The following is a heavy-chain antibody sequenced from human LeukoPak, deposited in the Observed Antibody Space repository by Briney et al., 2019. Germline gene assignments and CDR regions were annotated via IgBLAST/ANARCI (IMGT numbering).Heavy chain of an antibody. CDR3: AKDYQAHYYGSGSYYANFDY. CDR2: ISGSGGST. D-gene: IGHD3-10*01. CDR1: GFTFSSYA. Sequence: QSGGSLRLSCAASGFTFSSYAMSWVRQAPGKGLEWVSAISGSGGSTYYADSVKGRFTISRDNSKNTLYLQMNSLRAEDTAVYYCAKDYQAHYYGSGSYYANFDYWGQGTLVTVSS. V-gene: IGHV3-23*01. J-gene: IGHJ4*02.